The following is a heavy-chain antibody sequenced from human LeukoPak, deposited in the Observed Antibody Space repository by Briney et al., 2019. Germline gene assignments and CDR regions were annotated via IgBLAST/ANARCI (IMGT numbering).Heavy chain of an antibody. D-gene: IGHD3-9*01. CDR2: INAGNGNT. Sequence: GASVKVSCKASGYTFTSYAMHWVRQAPGQRLEWMGWINAGNGNTKYSQKFQGRVTITRDTTASTAYMELSSLRSEDTAVYYCARVGSYYDILTGYWLIDFHFDYWGQGTLVTVSS. CDR3: ARVGSYYDILTGYWLIDFHFDY. CDR1: GYTFTSYA. V-gene: IGHV1-3*01. J-gene: IGHJ4*02.